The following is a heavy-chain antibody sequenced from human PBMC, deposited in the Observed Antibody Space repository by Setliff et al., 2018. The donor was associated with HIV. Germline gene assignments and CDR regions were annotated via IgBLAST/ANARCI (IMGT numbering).Heavy chain of an antibody. V-gene: IGHV4-31*03. CDR1: GGSLSSGGYY. CDR2: IYYSGSA. Sequence: PSETLSLTCTVSGGSLSSGGYYYSWIRQHPGSGLQLIGYIYYSGSAYYNPSLKSRVIISIDTSNNQFSLNLSPVTAADTAVSYCAGNDGYSYGTYFDHWGQGTLVTVSS. CDR3: AGNDGYSYGTYFDH. D-gene: IGHD5-18*01. J-gene: IGHJ4*02.